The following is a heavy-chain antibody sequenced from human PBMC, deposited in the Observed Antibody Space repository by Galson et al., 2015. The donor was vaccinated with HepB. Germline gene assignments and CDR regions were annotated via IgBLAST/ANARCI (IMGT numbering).Heavy chain of an antibody. D-gene: IGHD2/OR15-2a*01. V-gene: IGHV1-69*11. CDR2: VMPVLGTS. CDR3: ATPRNINFERAFEI. Sequence: SVKVSCKASGGSFNHFAFTWVRQAPGQGLEWMGRVMPVLGTSIFAQRFQDRLTTTADESTNTAYMELSSLRSEDTATYYCATPRNINFERAFEIWGQGTVVTVSS. J-gene: IGHJ3*02. CDR1: GGSFNHFA.